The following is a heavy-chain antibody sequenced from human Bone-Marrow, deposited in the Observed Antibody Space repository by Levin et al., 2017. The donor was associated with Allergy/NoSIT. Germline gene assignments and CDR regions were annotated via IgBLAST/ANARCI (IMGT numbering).Heavy chain of an antibody. D-gene: IGHD3-9*01. CDR3: ATTLYDSLTGLYGLDV. V-gene: IGHV3-74*01. J-gene: IGHJ6*02. CDR1: GFTFSTFW. Sequence: LSLTCAASGFTFSTFWMHWVRQVPGKGLVWVSSIDDGGTSTEYADSVKGRFTIFRDNAKNTVYLELNSLRVGDTAVYYCATTLYDSLTGLYGLDVWGQGTTVIVSS. CDR2: IDDGGTST.